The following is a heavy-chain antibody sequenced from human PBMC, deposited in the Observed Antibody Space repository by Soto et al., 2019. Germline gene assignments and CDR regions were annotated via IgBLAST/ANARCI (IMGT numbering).Heavy chain of an antibody. D-gene: IGHD3-10*01. CDR2: IKPDGSDT. CDR1: GFTFRSSW. Sequence: EVQLVESGGGLVQPGGSLSLSCEASGFTFRSSWMSWVRQAPGKGLEWVSYIKPDGSDTYYVDSVRGRFTISRDNAKNSLYLQMNSLRAEDTALYYCARDPSFGAFEIWGQGTMVTVSA. CDR3: ARDPSFGAFEI. V-gene: IGHV3-7*01. J-gene: IGHJ3*02.